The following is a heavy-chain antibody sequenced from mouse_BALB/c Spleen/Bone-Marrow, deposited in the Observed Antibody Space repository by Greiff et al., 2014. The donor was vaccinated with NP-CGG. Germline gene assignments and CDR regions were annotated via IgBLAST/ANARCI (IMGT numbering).Heavy chain of an antibody. CDR2: IYYSGTI. V-gene: IGHV3-5*02. CDR3: ARAYYRYDYAMDY. J-gene: IGHJ4*01. D-gene: IGHD2-14*01. CDR1: GISITTGNYR. Sequence: EVQLQQSGPGLVKPSQTVSLTCTVTGISITTGNYRWSWIRQFPGNKLEWIGYIYYSGTITYNPSLTSRTTITRDTSKNQFFLEMNSLTAEDTATYYFARAYYRYDYAMDYWGQGTSVTVSS.